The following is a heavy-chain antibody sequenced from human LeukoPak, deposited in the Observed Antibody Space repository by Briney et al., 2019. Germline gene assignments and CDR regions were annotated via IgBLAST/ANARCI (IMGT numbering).Heavy chain of an antibody. CDR1: GGSISGYY. D-gene: IGHD2-21*01. J-gene: IGHJ4*02. V-gene: IGHV4-59*13. CDR3: AKGEGDY. CDR2: IYDSGNT. Sequence: SETLSLTCTVSGGSISGYYWSWIRQPPGKGLEWIGYIYDSGNTKYNPSPKSRVTISIDTSKNQFSLKLSSVTAADTAVYYCAKGEGDYWGQGTLVTVSS.